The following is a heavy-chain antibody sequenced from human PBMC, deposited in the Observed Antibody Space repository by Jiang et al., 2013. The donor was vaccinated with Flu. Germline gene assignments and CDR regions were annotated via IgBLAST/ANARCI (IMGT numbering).Heavy chain of an antibody. D-gene: IGHD4-17*01. V-gene: IGHV1-69*01. Sequence: GAEVKKPGSSVKVSCKASGGTLSSYAISWVRQAPGQGLEWMGGIIPIFGTSNYAQKFRGRVTITAADESTNTAYMELSSLRSEDTAVYYCARGQGYGDLLDYWGQGTLVTVSS. CDR1: GGTLSSYA. J-gene: IGHJ4*02. CDR2: IIPIFGTS. CDR3: ARGQGYGDLLDY.